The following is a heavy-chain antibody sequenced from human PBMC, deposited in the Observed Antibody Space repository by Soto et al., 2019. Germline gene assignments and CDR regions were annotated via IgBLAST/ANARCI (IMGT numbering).Heavy chain of an antibody. D-gene: IGHD2-15*01. CDR3: ARATWDIVVVVAPTGGAFDI. Sequence: QITLKESGPPLVKPTQTLTLTCTFSGFSLSTSGVGVGWIRQPPGKALEWLALIYWDDDKRYSPSLKSRLTITKDTSKNQVFLTMTNMDPLDTATYYCARATWDIVVVVAPTGGAFDIWGQGTMFTVSS. J-gene: IGHJ3*02. V-gene: IGHV2-5*02. CDR1: GFSLSTSGVG. CDR2: IYWDDDK.